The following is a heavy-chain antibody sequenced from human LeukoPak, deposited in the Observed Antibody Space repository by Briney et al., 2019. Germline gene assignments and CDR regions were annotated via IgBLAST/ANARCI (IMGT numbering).Heavy chain of an antibody. CDR2: ISCNSGSI. CDR3: AKGYYYDSSGPLDY. J-gene: IGHJ4*02. CDR1: GFTFDDYA. D-gene: IGHD3-22*01. Sequence: GGSLRLSCAASGFTFDDYAMHWVRQAPGKGLEWVSGISCNSGSIGYADSVKGRFTISRDNAKNSLYLQMNSLRAEDTALYYCAKGYYYDSSGPLDYWGQGTLVTVSS. V-gene: IGHV3-9*01.